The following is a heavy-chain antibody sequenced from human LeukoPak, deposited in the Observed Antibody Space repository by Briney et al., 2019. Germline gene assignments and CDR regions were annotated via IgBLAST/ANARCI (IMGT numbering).Heavy chain of an antibody. V-gene: IGHV4-39*01. D-gene: IGHD3-22*01. J-gene: IGHJ4*02. CDR2: ISYSGST. Sequence: PAETLSLTCTVSGDSITSGSYYWAWVRQPPGKGLEWIGSISYSGSTYYNPPPKSRATMSVDTSKNQFSLRLSSVTAADTALYYCRGYDRSGNWVFDYWGQGTLSPSPQ. CDR1: GDSITSGSYY. CDR3: RGYDRSGNWVFDY.